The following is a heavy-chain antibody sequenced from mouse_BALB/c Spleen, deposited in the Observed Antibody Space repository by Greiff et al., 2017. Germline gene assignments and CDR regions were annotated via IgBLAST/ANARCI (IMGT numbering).Heavy chain of an antibody. CDR2: ISDGGSYT. D-gene: IGHD1-1*02. Sequence: DVMLVESGGGLVKPGGSLKLSCAASGFTFSDYYMYWVRQTPEKRLEWVATISDGGSYTYYPDSVKGRFTISRDNAKNNLYLQMSSLKSEDTAMYYCARDYYGIWFAYWGQGTLVTVSA. CDR3: ARDYYGIWFAY. V-gene: IGHV5-4*02. J-gene: IGHJ3*01. CDR1: GFTFSDYY.